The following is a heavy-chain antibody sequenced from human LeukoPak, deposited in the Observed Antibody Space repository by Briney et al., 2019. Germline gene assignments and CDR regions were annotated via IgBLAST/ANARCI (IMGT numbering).Heavy chain of an antibody. CDR3: ARERGRGVTTHLRNWFDP. CDR2: IIPIFGTA. CDR1: GSTFSSYA. D-gene: IGHD1-1*01. Sequence: GASVKVSCKASGSTFSSYAISWVRQAPGQGLEWMGGIIPIFGTANYAQKFQGRVTITADESTSTAYMELSSLRSEDTAVYYCARERGRGVTTHLRNWFDPWGQGTLVTVSS. J-gene: IGHJ5*02. V-gene: IGHV1-69*01.